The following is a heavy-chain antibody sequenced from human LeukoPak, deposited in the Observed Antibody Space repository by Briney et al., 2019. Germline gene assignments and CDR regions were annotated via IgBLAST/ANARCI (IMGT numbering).Heavy chain of an antibody. CDR3: ARAPINPYYDILTGIIDY. CDR1: GFSLSRYW. D-gene: IGHD3-9*01. Sequence: GGSLRLSCAASGFSLSRYWMSWVRQAPGEGPEWVANIKQDESEKDYADSVKGRFTISRDNAKNSLYLQMNSLRAEDTALYYCARAPINPYYDILTGIIDYWGQGTLVTVSS. V-gene: IGHV3-7*03. CDR2: IKQDESEK. J-gene: IGHJ4*02.